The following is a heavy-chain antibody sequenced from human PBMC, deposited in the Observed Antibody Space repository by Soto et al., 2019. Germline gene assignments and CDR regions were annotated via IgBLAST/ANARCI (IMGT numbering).Heavy chain of an antibody. D-gene: IGHD2-15*01. CDR2: ISGGGGDT. J-gene: IGHJ3*02. Sequence: GGSLRLSCAASRFTFSTYAMSWVRQAPGKGLEWVSGISGGGGDTSYADSVRGRFTCSRDNSKNTLYLQMNSLRAEDTALYYCAKSLFGGPDIWGQGTMVTVSS. CDR1: RFTFSTYA. V-gene: IGHV3-23*01. CDR3: AKSLFGGPDI.